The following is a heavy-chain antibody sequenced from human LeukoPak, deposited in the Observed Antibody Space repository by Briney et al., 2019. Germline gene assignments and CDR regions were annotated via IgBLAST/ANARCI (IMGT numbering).Heavy chain of an antibody. Sequence: ASVKVSCKASGYTFTGYYMHWVRQAPGQGLEWMGWINPNDGGTNYAQKFQGRVTMTRDTSISTAYMELSRLRSDDTAVYYCARGLSPGSPSAFDIWGQGTMVTVSS. J-gene: IGHJ3*02. V-gene: IGHV1-2*02. CDR3: ARGLSPGSPSAFDI. D-gene: IGHD3-10*01. CDR1: GYTFTGYY. CDR2: INPNDGGT.